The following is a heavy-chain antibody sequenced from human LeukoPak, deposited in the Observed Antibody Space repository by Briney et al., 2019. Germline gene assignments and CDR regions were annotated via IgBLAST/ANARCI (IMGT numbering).Heavy chain of an antibody. J-gene: IGHJ6*02. Sequence: GGSLRLSCAASGFTFSEAWMSWVRQAPGKGLEWVSVIYSGGSTYYADSVKGRFTISRHNSKNTLYLQMNSLRAEDTAVYYCARDPNSSSFGGNWDYYYGMDVWGQGTTVTVSS. CDR2: IYSGGST. V-gene: IGHV3-53*04. CDR3: ARDPNSSSFGGNWDYYYGMDV. D-gene: IGHD6-13*01. CDR1: GFTFSEAW.